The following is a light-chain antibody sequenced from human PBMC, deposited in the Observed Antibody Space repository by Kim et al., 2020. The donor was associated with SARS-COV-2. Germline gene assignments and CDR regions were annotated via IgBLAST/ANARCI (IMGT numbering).Light chain of an antibody. J-gene: IGLJ2*01. CDR1: GTHNYSA. CDR3: QTWGSPVV. Sequence: GASVKPTCPLSGTHNYSAIARHRQQPERGPHFLLKVNRDGSHYRGDGIPDRFSGSSTESERFLTISNLQSDDEADYYCQTWGSPVVFGGGTQLTVL. V-gene: IGLV4-69*01. CDR2: VNRDGSH.